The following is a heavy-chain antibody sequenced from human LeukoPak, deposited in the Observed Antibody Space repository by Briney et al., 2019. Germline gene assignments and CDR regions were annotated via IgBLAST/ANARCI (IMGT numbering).Heavy chain of an antibody. Sequence: SETLSLTCTVSGGSISSGSYYWSWIRQPAGKGLEWIGRIYTSGSTNYNPSLKSRVTISVDTSKNQFSLQLNCVTPEDTAVYYCARESRSCFDYWGQGTLVTVSS. D-gene: IGHD3-10*01. CDR1: GGSISSGSYY. CDR3: ARESRSCFDY. CDR2: IYTSGST. J-gene: IGHJ4*02. V-gene: IGHV4-61*02.